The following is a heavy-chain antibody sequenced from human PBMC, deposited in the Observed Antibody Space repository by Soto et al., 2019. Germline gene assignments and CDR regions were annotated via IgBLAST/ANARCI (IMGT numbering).Heavy chain of an antibody. J-gene: IGHJ4*02. CDR1: GFPFSSYG. D-gene: IGHD6-13*01. CDR3: AKPSSPYSSSWYGGFDY. CDR2: ISYDGSNK. Sequence: VGSLRLSCAASGFPFSSYGMHWVRQAPGKGLEWVAVISYDGSNKYYADSVKGRFTISRDNSKNTLYLQMNSLRAEDTAVYYCAKPSSPYSSSWYGGFDYWGQGTLVTVSS. V-gene: IGHV3-30*18.